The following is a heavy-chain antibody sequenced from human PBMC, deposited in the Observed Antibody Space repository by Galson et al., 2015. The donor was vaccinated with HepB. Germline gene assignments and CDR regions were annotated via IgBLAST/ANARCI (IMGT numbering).Heavy chain of an antibody. V-gene: IGHV1-18*04. J-gene: IGHJ4*02. D-gene: IGHD6-13*01. Sequence: SVKVSCKASGYTFTTCGINWVRQAPGQGLEWMGWISAYNGVTKYAQKFQGRVTMTTDASTDTAFMELRSLGSDDTAVYYCARETIVPAAQGFDSRGQGTLVTVSS. CDR1: GYTFTTCG. CDR3: ARETIVPAAQGFDS. CDR2: ISAYNGVT.